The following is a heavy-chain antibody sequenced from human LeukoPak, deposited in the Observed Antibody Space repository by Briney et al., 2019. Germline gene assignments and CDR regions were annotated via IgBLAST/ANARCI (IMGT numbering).Heavy chain of an antibody. CDR2: IYSSGNT. CDR1: GGSINNYY. CDR3: ARGPSSSYLFDP. V-gene: IGHV4-4*07. J-gene: IGHJ5*02. Sequence: SETLSLTCTDSGGSINNYYWSWIRQPAGKGLEWIGRIYSSGNTYYNPSLKSRVTMSVDTSKDQFSLKLSSVTAADTAVYYCARGPSSSYLFDPWGQGTLVTVSS. D-gene: IGHD6-6*01.